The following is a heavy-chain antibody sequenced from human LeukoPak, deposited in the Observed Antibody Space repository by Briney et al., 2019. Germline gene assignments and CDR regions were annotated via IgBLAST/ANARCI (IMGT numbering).Heavy chain of an antibody. CDR3: GRRRGSPVAFDI. J-gene: IGHJ3*02. Sequence: ASVKVSCRASGYTFTAYYLHWLRQAPGQGLEHVGWINPGKGATYSAQKFQGRVTLTRDTSIGPAYMELSSLRSDDTALFFCGRRRGSPVAFDIWGQGTMVTVSS. CDR1: GYTFTAYY. CDR2: INPGKGAT. V-gene: IGHV1-2*02. D-gene: IGHD2-15*01.